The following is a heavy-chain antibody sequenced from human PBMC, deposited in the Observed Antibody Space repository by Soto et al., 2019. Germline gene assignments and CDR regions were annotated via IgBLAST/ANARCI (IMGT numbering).Heavy chain of an antibody. V-gene: IGHV4-59*08. CDR3: ARHEQYSSSWYTFDY. D-gene: IGHD6-13*01. Sequence: PSETLSLTCTVSGGSISSYYWSWIRQPPGKGLEWIGYIYYSGSTNYNPSLKSRVTISVDTSKNQFSLKLSSVTAADTAVYYCARHEQYSSSWYTFDYWGQGTLVTVS. CDR1: GGSISSYY. J-gene: IGHJ4*02. CDR2: IYYSGST.